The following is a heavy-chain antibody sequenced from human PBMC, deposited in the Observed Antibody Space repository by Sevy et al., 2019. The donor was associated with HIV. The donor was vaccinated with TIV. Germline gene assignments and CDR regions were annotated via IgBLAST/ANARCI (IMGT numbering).Heavy chain of an antibody. CDR2: MNPNSGNT. J-gene: IGHJ3*02. CDR1: GYTFTSYD. Sequence: ASVKVSCKASGYTFTSYDINWVRQATGQGLEWMGWMNPNSGNTGYAQKFQGRVTITRNTSISTAYMELSGLGSEDTAVYYWAGGLRGYYYDSSGYGDAFDIWGQGTMVTVSS. CDR3: AGGLRGYYYDSSGYGDAFDI. V-gene: IGHV1-8*03. D-gene: IGHD3-22*01.